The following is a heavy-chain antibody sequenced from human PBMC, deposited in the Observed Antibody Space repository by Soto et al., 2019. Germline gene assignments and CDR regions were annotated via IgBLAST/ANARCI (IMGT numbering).Heavy chain of an antibody. CDR3: ARRAPGISGGMDV. J-gene: IGHJ6*02. Sequence: GESLKISCKGSAYSFTRYWIGWVRQMPGKGLEGMGIIYPRDSDTRYSPSFQGQVTISADKSISTAYLQWSSLKASDTAMYYCARRAPGISGGMDVWGQGTTVTVS. CDR2: IYPRDSDT. CDR1: AYSFTRYW. V-gene: IGHV5-51*01. D-gene: IGHD6-13*01.